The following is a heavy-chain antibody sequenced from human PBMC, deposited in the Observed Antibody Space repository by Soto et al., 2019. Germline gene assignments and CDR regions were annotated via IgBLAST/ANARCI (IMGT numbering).Heavy chain of an antibody. Sequence: QITLNESGPTQVKPRQTLTLTCTFSGFSLTTSGVGVGWIRQSPGKAPEWLALIYWDDDKRYSPSLKSRLTITKDTSKNQVVLTMAALDPADTATYYCAHRVLRTVFGLVTTTAIYFDFWGQGTPVAVS. CDR1: GFSLTTSGVG. D-gene: IGHD3-3*01. CDR3: AHRVLRTVFGLVTTTAIYFDF. J-gene: IGHJ4*02. V-gene: IGHV2-5*02. CDR2: IYWDDDK.